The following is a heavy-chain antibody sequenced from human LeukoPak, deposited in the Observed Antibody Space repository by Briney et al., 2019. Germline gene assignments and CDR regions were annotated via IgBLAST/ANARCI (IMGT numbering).Heavy chain of an antibody. CDR3: ARDGGTMIVGWGFW. CDR2: IYYSGST. V-gene: IGHV4-39*07. Sequence: SETLSLTCTVSGGSISSYYWGWIRQPPGKGLEWIGSIYYSGSTYYNPSLKSRVTISVDTSKNQFSLKLSSVTAADTAVYYCARDGGTMIVGWGFWWGQGTLVTVSS. CDR1: GGSISSYY. D-gene: IGHD3-22*01. J-gene: IGHJ4*02.